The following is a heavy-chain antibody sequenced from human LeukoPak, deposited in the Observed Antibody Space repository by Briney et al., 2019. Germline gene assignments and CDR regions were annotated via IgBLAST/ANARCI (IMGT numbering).Heavy chain of an antibody. D-gene: IGHD2-21*02. V-gene: IGHV1-46*01. Sequence: ASVKVSCKASGYTFTRHYMHWARQAPGQGLEWMGIINPSGDITSYAQKFQGRVIMTRDTSTSTDYMELSSLRSEDTAVYYCARDNSMRDTAWWFDPWGQGTLVTVSS. CDR1: GYTFTRHY. CDR2: INPSGDIT. CDR3: ARDNSMRDTAWWFDP. J-gene: IGHJ5*02.